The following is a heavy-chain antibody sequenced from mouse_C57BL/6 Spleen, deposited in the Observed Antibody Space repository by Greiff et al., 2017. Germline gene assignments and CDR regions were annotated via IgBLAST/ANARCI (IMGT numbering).Heavy chain of an antibody. V-gene: IGHV1-39*01. Sequence: EVQLVESGPELVKPGASVKISCKASGYSFTDYNMNWVKQSNGKSLEWIGVINPNYGTTSYNQKFKGKATLTVDQSSSTAYMQLNSLTSEDSAVYYCARYRVYDGYFDVWGTGTTVTVSS. D-gene: IGHD2-3*01. CDR3: ARYRVYDGYFDV. CDR1: GYSFTDYN. CDR2: INPNYGTT. J-gene: IGHJ1*03.